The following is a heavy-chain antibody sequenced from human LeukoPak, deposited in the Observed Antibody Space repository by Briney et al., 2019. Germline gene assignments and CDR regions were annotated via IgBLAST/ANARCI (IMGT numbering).Heavy chain of an antibody. CDR1: GYTFNSYG. CDR3: ARDMYYYSRTGFDP. Sequence: GASVKVSCKTSGYTFNSYGISWVRQAPGQGLECMGWISAYNGNTNYAQRFQGRVTMTTDTSTSTAYMELWNLRSDDTAVYYCARDMYYYSRTGFDPWGQGTLVTVSS. D-gene: IGHD3-10*01. J-gene: IGHJ5*02. V-gene: IGHV1-18*01. CDR2: ISAYNGNT.